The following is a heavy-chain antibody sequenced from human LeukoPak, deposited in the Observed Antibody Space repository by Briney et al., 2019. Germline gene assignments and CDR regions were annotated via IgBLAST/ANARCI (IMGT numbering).Heavy chain of an antibody. J-gene: IGHJ4*02. CDR2: VKSDGSST. CDR1: GFTFSNYW. CDR3: AREDNGDYYVDY. V-gene: IGHV3-74*01. Sequence: PGGSLRLSCAASGFTFSNYWMHWVRQAPGKGLVWVSRVKSDGSSTNYADSVKGRFTISRDNAKNTLYPQMNSLRAEDTAVYYCAREDNGDYYVDYWGQGTLVTVSS. D-gene: IGHD4-17*01.